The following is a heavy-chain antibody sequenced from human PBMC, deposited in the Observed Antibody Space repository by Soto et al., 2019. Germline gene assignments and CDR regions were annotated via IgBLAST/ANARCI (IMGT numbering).Heavy chain of an antibody. CDR2: ISSTSSYI. J-gene: IGHJ4*02. V-gene: IGHV3-21*01. CDR3: ARGQQLVMGGYYFDY. D-gene: IGHD6-13*01. Sequence: EVQLVESGGGLVKPGGSLRLSCAASGFIFSSYYMNWVRQAPGKGLEWVSSISSTSSYIYYADSVRGRFTISRDNAKNSLYLQMTSLRAEDTALYYCARGQQLVMGGYYFDYWGQGSLVTVSS. CDR1: GFIFSSYY.